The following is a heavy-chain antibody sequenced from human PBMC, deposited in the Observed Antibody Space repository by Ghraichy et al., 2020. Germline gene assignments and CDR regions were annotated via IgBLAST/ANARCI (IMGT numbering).Heavy chain of an antibody. CDR1: GFNFAASW. J-gene: IGHJ4*02. Sequence: GGSLRLSCAASGFNFAASWMNWVRQAPGKGLEWVAGITQSGNEQYYVDPVKGRFTISRDNAKNSLYLQMNSLRVEDTAVFFCARDRAYKSFDYWGQGILVTVSS. CDR3: ARDRAYKSFDY. D-gene: IGHD5-24*01. CDR2: ITQSGNEQ. V-gene: IGHV3-7*03.